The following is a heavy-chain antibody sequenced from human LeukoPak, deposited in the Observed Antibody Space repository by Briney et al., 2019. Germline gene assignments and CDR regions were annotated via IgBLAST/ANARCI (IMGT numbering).Heavy chain of an antibody. D-gene: IGHD3-22*01. CDR3: VRECGPMRVISLG. J-gene: IGHJ4*02. CDR2: INSKNENT. V-gene: IGHV1-18*01. Sequence: ASVNVSCKDSGYTFINHGISRLRQAPGQGLEWMGRINSKNENTNYAQNFQGRVSMTPDTSTTTAYMELRSLRSDDTAVYYCVRECGPMRVISLGWGQGTLVTVSS. CDR1: GYTFINHG.